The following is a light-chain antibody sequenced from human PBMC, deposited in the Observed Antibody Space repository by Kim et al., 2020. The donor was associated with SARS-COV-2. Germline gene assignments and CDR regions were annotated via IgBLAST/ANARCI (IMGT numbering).Light chain of an antibody. V-gene: IGLV1-44*01. CDR3: AAWDDSLNGVV. Sequence: GQRVTISCSGSNSNIGSNSVTWYRQLPGTAPKLLIYSNNQRPSGVPDRFSGSKSGTSASLAISGLQSEDEADYYCAAWDDSLNGVVFGGGTQLTVL. CDR2: SNN. CDR1: NSNIGSNS. J-gene: IGLJ2*01.